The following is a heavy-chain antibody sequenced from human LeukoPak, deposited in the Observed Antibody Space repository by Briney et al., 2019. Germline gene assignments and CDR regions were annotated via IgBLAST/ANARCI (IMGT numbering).Heavy chain of an antibody. D-gene: IGHD3-22*01. CDR3: ARGRSGGYTGDAFDI. Sequence: GGSLVLSCVASGFIFSDYYMSWIRPAPGKGLEWLSYLSSSGSDSYNADSVKGRFTISRDNAKNSLYPQMNSLRVGDTAVYYCARGRSGGYTGDAFDIWGQGTVVTVSS. J-gene: IGHJ3*02. CDR1: GFIFSDYY. V-gene: IGHV3-11*01. CDR2: LSSSGSDS.